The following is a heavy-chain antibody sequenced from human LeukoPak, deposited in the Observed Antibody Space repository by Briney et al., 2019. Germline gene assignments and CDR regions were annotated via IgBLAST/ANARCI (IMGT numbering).Heavy chain of an antibody. D-gene: IGHD1-26*01. Sequence: SGPALVKPTQTLTLTCTFSGFSLSTSGMCVSWIRQPPGKALEWLARIDWDDDKYYSTSLKTRPTISKDTPKNQVVLTMTNMDPVDTATYYCARIGGNWFNPWGQGTLVTVSS. CDR1: GFSLSTSGMC. V-gene: IGHV2-70*11. J-gene: IGHJ5*02. CDR2: IDWDDDK. CDR3: ARIGGNWFNP.